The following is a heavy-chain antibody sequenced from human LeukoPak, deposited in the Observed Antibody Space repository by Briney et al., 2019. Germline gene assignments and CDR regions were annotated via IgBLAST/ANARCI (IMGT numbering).Heavy chain of an antibody. CDR2: IYYSGTT. CDR1: VGSTCSRTYY. V-gene: IGHV4-39*01. J-gene: IGHJ5*02. Sequence: PSETLSLTCTVSVGSTCSRTYYWGWIRQPPGLGLEWLGIIYYSGTTYYNPSLKSRVTISVDTSKNQFFLTLNSVTAADTAVYFCASLGFGGLNWFDPWGQGTLVTVSS. CDR3: ASLGFGGLNWFDP. D-gene: IGHD3-10*01.